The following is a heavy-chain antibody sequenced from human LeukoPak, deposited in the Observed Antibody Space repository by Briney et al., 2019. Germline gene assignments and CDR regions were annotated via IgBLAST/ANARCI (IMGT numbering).Heavy chain of an antibody. Sequence: GESLKISCKGSGYSFTSYWIGWVRQMPGKGLEWMGIIYPGDSDTRYSPSFQGQVTISADKSISTAYLQWSSLKASDTAMYYCARRAYYYDSSGYYGNSEVVYYFDYWGQGTLVTVSS. CDR3: ARRAYYYDSSGYYGNSEVVYYFDY. D-gene: IGHD3-22*01. V-gene: IGHV5-51*01. J-gene: IGHJ4*02. CDR1: GYSFTSYW. CDR2: IYPGDSDT.